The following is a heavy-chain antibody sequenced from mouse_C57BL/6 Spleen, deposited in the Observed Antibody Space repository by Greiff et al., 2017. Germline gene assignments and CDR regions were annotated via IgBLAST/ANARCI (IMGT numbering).Heavy chain of an antibody. CDR1: GYTFTDYY. D-gene: IGHD2-1*01. CDR2: IFPGSGST. CDR3: GRLWYSGVYFDY. V-gene: IGHV1-75*01. J-gene: IGHJ2*01. Sequence: QVQLKQSGPELVKPGASVKISCKASGYTFTDYYIHWVKQRPGQGLEWIGWIFPGSGSTYYNEKFKGKATLTVDKTSSTAYMLLSSLTSEDSAVDFCGRLWYSGVYFDYWGQGTTLTVSS.